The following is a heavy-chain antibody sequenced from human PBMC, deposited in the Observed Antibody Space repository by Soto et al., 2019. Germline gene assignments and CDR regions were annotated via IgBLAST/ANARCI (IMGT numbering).Heavy chain of an antibody. J-gene: IGHJ4*02. CDR3: ARPPVGGYNWGIRFDY. CDR1: GFTFSSFA. D-gene: IGHD5-12*01. V-gene: IGHV3-30-3*01. Sequence: QVQLVESGGGVVQPGRSLRRSGAASGFTFSSFAMHWVRQAPGKGLEWLAVISYDGSNKYYPDSVKALFTISRDNSKNTLYLQMNSLRAEDTAVYYCARPPVGGYNWGIRFDYWGQGTLVTVSS. CDR2: ISYDGSNK.